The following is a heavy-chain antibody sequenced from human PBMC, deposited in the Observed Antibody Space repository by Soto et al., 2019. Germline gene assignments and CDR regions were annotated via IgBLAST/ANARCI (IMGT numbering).Heavy chain of an antibody. CDR1: GFTFSTFG. Sequence: QVQLMESGGGVVQPGRSLRLSCTASGFTFSTFGMHWVRQAPGKGLEWVAVISYAGRKKYYADSVRGRFTISTDNSNNTRYLQMDSLRPDDTSVYYCAKERPRYCSGGSCPFDYWGQGTLVTVSS. V-gene: IGHV3-30*18. CDR2: ISYAGRKK. D-gene: IGHD2-15*01. CDR3: AKERPRYCSGGSCPFDY. J-gene: IGHJ4*02.